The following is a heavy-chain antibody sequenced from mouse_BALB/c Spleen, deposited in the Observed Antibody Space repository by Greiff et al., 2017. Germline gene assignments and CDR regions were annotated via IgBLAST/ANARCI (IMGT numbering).Heavy chain of an antibody. CDR3: ARNPLGDGSSPYWYFDV. CDR2: IWAGGST. D-gene: IGHD1-1*01. V-gene: IGHV2-9*02. J-gene: IGHJ1*01. Sequence: VKLMESGPGLVAPSQSLSITCTVSGFSLTSYGVHWVRQPPGKGLEWLGVIWAGGSTNYNSALMSRLSISKDNSKSQVFLKMNSLQTDDTAMYYWARNPLGDGSSPYWYFDVWGEGTTVTVSS. CDR1: GFSLTSYG.